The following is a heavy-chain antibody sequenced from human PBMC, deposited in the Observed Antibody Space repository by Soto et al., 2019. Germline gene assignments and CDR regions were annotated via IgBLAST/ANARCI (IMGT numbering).Heavy chain of an antibody. CDR1: GGTFSSYT. V-gene: IGHV1-69*08. D-gene: IGHD3-10*01. Sequence: QVQLVQSGAEVKKPGSSVKVSCKASGGTFSSYTISWVRQAPGQGLEWMGRIIPILGIANYAQKFQGRVTNTADKSPSTAYMELSSLRAGGTAVYYWAREYGSGSYRWGGWGQGTLVTVSS. J-gene: IGHJ4*02. CDR2: IIPILGIA. CDR3: AREYGSGSYRWGG.